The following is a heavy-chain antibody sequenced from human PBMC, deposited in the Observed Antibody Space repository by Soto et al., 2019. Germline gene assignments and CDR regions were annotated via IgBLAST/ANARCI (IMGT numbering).Heavy chain of an antibody. Sequence: EVQLVESGGGLVQPGRSLRLSCAASGFTFDDYAMHWVRQAPGKGLEWVSGISWNSGSIGYADSVKGRFTISRDNAKNSLYLQMNSLRAEDTALYYCAKDQEGSWATEGMDVWGQGTTVTVSS. CDR3: AKDQEGSWATEGMDV. D-gene: IGHD6-13*01. CDR1: GFTFDDYA. CDR2: ISWNSGSI. J-gene: IGHJ6*02. V-gene: IGHV3-9*01.